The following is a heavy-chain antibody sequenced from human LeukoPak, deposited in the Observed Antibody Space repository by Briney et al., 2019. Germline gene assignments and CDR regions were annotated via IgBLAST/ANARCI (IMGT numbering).Heavy chain of an antibody. CDR2: INSDGSST. D-gene: IGHD2-15*01. CDR3: ARGGGGKDFDY. V-gene: IGHV3-74*01. Sequence: PGGSPRLSCAASGFTFSSYWMHWVRQAPGKGLVWVSRINSDGSSTSYADSVKGRFTISRDNAKNTLYLQMNSLRAEDTAVYYCARGGGGKDFDYWGQGTLVTLSS. CDR1: GFTFSSYW. J-gene: IGHJ4*02.